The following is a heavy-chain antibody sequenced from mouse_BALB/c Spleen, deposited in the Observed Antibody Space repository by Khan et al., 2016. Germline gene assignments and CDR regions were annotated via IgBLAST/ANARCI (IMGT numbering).Heavy chain of an antibody. D-gene: IGHD3-3*01. CDR1: GYTFTDYA. CDR3: AREGAANDGYYYAMDY. Sequence: QVQLQQPGPEVVRPGVSVKLSCKGSGYTFTDYAMHWVKQSHAKSLEWIGVITTYNGNANYNQKFKGKATMTVDKSSSNAYLELARLTSEDSAIDDCAREGAANDGYYYAMDYWGQGTLVTVSS. V-gene: IGHV1S137*01. CDR2: ITTYNGNA. J-gene: IGHJ4*01.